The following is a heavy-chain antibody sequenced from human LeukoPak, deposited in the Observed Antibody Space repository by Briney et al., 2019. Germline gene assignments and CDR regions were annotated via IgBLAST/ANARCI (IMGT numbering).Heavy chain of an antibody. J-gene: IGHJ5*02. CDR1: GFTFSSNW. CDR3: GSGPVGTTVP. CDR2: IKPDGSAE. V-gene: IGHV3-7*03. Sequence: GGSLRLSCATSGFTFSSNWMSWVRHAPGRGLEWVANIKPDGSAEYYAASVKGRFTVSRDNVKNSLYLQMHSLIAADTAVYYCGSGPVGTTVPWGQGTLVTVSS. D-gene: IGHD1-1*01.